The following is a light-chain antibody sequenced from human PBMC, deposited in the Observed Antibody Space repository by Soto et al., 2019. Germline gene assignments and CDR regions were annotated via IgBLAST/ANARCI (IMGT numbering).Light chain of an antibody. V-gene: IGLV1-47*01. Sequence: QAVVTQPPSASGTPGQRVNISCSGSSSNIGSNYVYWYRQFPGTSPKLLIQRNNQRPSGVPARFSGSNSGTSASLAISGLRSEDEADYYCGGWDDSLSGPVFGGGTKLTVL. CDR2: RNN. J-gene: IGLJ2*01. CDR1: SSNIGSNY. CDR3: GGWDDSLSGPV.